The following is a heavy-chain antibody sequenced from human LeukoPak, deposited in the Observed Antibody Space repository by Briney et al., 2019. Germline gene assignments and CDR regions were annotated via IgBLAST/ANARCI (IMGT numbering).Heavy chain of an antibody. D-gene: IGHD1-14*01. Sequence: QPGGSLRLSCAASGLTFSSHWMHWVRQAPGKGLVWVSRITNDGSSTTYADSVKGRFTISRDDAKNMLYLQVNSLRAEDTAVYYCVTQQGGNPAYWGQGTLVTVSS. J-gene: IGHJ4*02. CDR2: ITNDGSST. V-gene: IGHV3-74*01. CDR1: GLTFSSHW. CDR3: VTQQGGNPAY.